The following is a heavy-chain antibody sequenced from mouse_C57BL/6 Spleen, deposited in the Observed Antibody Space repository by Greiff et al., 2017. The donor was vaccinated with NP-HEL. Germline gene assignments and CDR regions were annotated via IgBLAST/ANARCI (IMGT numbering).Heavy chain of an antibody. V-gene: IGHV6-3*01. CDR3: TGERVVANAMDY. D-gene: IGHD1-1*01. J-gene: IGHJ4*01. CDR2: IRLKSDNYAT. Sequence: EVKLQESGGGLVQPGGSMKLSCVASGFTFSNYWMNWVRQSPEKGLEWVAQIRLKSDNYATHYAESVKGRFTISRDDSKSSVYLQMNNLRAEDTGIYYCTGERVVANAMDYWGQGTSVTVSS. CDR1: GFTFSNYW.